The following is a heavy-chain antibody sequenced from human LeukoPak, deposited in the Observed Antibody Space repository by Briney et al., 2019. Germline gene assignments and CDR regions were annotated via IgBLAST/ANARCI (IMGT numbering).Heavy chain of an antibody. J-gene: IGHJ4*02. V-gene: IGHV3-30*02. CDR1: GFTFSSYG. CDR3: AKDVAEWELLPYYFDY. CDR2: IWYDGSNK. Sequence: GGSLRLSCAASGFTFSSYGMHWVRQAPGKGLEWVAVIWYDGSNKYYADSVKGRFTISRDNSKNTLYLQMNSLRAEDTAVYYCAKDVAEWELLPYYFDYWGQGTLVTVSS. D-gene: IGHD1-26*01.